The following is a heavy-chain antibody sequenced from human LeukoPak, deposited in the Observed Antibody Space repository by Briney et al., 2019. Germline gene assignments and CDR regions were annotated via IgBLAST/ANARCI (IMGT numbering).Heavy chain of an antibody. CDR3: ARERAYYYFDY. CDR1: GFTFTTYT. V-gene: IGHV3-64*02. CDR2: VVGNGGAT. D-gene: IGHD2-21*01. J-gene: IGHJ4*02. Sequence: GGSLRLSCAASGFTFTTYTIHWIRQAPGKGLEYVSAVVGNGGATYYADSVKGRFTISRDNSKNTVYLQMGSLRAEDTAVYYCARERAYYYFDYWGQGAQVTVSS.